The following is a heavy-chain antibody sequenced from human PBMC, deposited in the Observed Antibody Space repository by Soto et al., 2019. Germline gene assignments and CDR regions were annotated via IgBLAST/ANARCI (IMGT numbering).Heavy chain of an antibody. V-gene: IGHV1-8*01. CDR1: GYTFTSYD. CDR2: MNPNSGNT. D-gene: IGHD2-15*01. CDR3: ARGGIVVVVAAHLTTPSYYGMDV. J-gene: IGHJ6*02. Sequence: ASVKVSCKASGYTFTSYDINWVRQATGQGLEWMGWMNPNSGNTGYAQKFQGRVTMTRNTSISTAYMELSSLRSEDTAVYYCARGGIVVVVAAHLTTPSYYGMDVWGQGTTVTVSS.